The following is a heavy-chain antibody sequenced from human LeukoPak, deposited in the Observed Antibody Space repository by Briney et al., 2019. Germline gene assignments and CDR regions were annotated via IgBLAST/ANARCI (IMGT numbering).Heavy chain of an antibody. CDR2: IYPRDSYT. CDR1: GYSFTSYW. J-gene: IGHJ4*02. Sequence: GESLKISCKGSGYSFTSYWISWVRQMPGKGLEWMGRIYPRDSYTNYSPSFQGHVTISADKSISTAYLQWSSLKASDTAMYYCAVIGKYYDILTGYYNEVNYWGQGTLVTVSS. V-gene: IGHV5-10-1*01. CDR3: AVIGKYYDILTGYYNEVNY. D-gene: IGHD3-9*01.